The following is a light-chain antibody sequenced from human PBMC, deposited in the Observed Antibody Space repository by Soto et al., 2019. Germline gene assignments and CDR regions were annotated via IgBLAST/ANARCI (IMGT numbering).Light chain of an antibody. J-gene: IGKJ1*01. V-gene: IGKV1-5*01. Sequence: DIQMTQSPSTLSASVGDRVTITCRASQSIGNVLAWYQQKSGKAPNLLIYDASSLESGVPSRFSGSGSGTEFTLTISSLQPDDFATYYCQQYSDYSPWTFGQGTKVEIK. CDR2: DAS. CDR3: QQYSDYSPWT. CDR1: QSIGNV.